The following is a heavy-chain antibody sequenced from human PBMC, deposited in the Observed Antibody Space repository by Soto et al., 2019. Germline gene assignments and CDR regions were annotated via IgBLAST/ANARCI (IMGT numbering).Heavy chain of an antibody. CDR1: GFTFSSYS. J-gene: IGHJ4*02. D-gene: IGHD3-3*01. CDR3: ARGPYYDFWIDY. Sequence: PGGSLRLSCAASGFTFSSYSMNWVRQAPGKGLEWVSSISSSSSYIYYADSVRGRFTISRDNAKNSLYLQMNSLRAEDTAVYYCARGPYYDFWIDYWGQGTLVTVSS. V-gene: IGHV3-21*01. CDR2: ISSSSSYI.